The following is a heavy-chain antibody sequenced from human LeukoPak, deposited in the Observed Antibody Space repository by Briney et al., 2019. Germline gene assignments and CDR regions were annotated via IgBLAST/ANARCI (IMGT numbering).Heavy chain of an antibody. CDR2: IYYTGST. CDR3: ASYGDYVGYFDY. Sequence: PLETLSLTCTVSGGSISTYYWSWIRQPPGKGLEWIGNIYYTGSTIYNPSLESRVTMSVDTSENQLFLNLTSVTAADTAVYYCASYGDYVGYFDYWGQGTLVTVSS. J-gene: IGHJ4*02. V-gene: IGHV4-59*01. D-gene: IGHD4-17*01. CDR1: GGSISTYY.